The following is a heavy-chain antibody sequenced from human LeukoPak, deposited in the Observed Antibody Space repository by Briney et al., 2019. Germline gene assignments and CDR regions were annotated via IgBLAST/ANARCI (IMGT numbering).Heavy chain of an antibody. J-gene: IGHJ6*03. V-gene: IGHV4-34*01. CDR3: ARGRQQLAWVTHYYYYYMDV. Sequence: PSETLSLTCAVYGGSFSGYYWSWIRQPPGKGLEWIGEINHSGSTNYNPSLKSRVTISVDTSKNQFSLKLSSVTAADTAVYYCARGRQQLAWVTHYYYYYMDVWGKGTTVTVSS. CDR2: INHSGST. D-gene: IGHD6-13*01. CDR1: GGSFSGYY.